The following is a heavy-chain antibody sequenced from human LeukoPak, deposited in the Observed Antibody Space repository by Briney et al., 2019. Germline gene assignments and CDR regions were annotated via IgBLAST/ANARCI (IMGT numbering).Heavy chain of an antibody. V-gene: IGHV1-18*01. CDR3: ARDRRIYCSGGSCYSAGY. J-gene: IGHJ4*02. CDR1: GGTFSSYA. Sequence: GASVKVSCKASGGTFSSYAISWVRQAPGQGLEWMGWISAYNGNTNYAQKLQGRVTMTTDTSTSTAYMELRSLRSDDTAVYYCARDRRIYCSGGSCYSAGYWGQGTLVTVSS. D-gene: IGHD2-15*01. CDR2: ISAYNGNT.